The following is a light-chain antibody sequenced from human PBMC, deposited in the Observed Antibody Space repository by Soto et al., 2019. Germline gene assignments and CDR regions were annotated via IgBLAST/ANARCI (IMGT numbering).Light chain of an antibody. V-gene: IGKV3-20*01. CDR2: GAS. Sequence: EIVLTQSPGTLSLSPGERATLSCRSSQSVSSSYLGWYQQKPGQAPRLLIYGASSRATGIPDRFSGSGSGTAFTLTISRLEPEDFAVYYCQQDGSSPLTFGGGTKVEIK. J-gene: IGKJ4*01. CDR1: QSVSSSY. CDR3: QQDGSSPLT.